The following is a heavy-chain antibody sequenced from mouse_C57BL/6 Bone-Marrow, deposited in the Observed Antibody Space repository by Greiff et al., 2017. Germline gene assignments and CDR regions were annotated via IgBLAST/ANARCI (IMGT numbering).Heavy chain of an antibody. CDR2: INYDGSST. V-gene: IGHV5-16*01. J-gene: IGHJ1*03. D-gene: IGHD1-1*01. CDR1: GFTFSDYY. CDR3: ARDGGYGSSYWYFDV. Sequence: EVMLVESEGGLVQPGSSMKLSCTASGFTFSDYYMAWVRQVPEKGLEWVANINYDGSSTYYLDSLKSRFIISRDNAKNILYLQMSSLKSEDTATYDCARDGGYGSSYWYFDVWGTGTTVTVSS.